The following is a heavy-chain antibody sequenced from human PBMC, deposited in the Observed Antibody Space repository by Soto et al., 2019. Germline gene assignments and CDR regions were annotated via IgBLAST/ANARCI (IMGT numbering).Heavy chain of an antibody. D-gene: IGHD5-12*01. CDR2: ISSNGGST. CDR1: GFTFSSYA. J-gene: IGHJ4*02. V-gene: IGHV3-64D*08. Sequence: GGSLRLSCSASGFTFSSYAMHWVRQAPGKGLEYVSAISSNGGSTYYADSVKGRFTISRDNSKNTLYLQMSSLRAEDTAVYYCVTPGDTKRSNSGYDLGSRFDYWGQGTLVTVSS. CDR3: VTPGDTKRSNSGYDLGSRFDY.